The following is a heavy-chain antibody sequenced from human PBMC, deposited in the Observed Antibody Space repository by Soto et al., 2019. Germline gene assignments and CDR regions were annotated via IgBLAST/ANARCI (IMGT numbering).Heavy chain of an antibody. J-gene: IGHJ6*02. Sequence: EVQLVESGGGSVQPGESLRLSCVASGFSFNMYWMSWIRQAPGKGLEWVARIKQDGGEKYYVDSVKGRFTVSRDNAKNSLHLQLHSVSADDAGIYYCVRDQLILPADDFYYGVDVWGQGTTVPVSS. CDR3: VRDQLILPADDFYYGVDV. CDR2: IKQDGGEK. V-gene: IGHV3-7*03. CDR1: GFSFNMYW.